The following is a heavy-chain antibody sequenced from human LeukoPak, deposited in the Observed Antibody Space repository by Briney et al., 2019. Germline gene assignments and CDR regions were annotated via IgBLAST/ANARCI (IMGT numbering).Heavy chain of an antibody. J-gene: IGHJ5*02. CDR2: IYFSGST. CDR1: GGSISSSSYY. Sequence: SETLSLTCTVSGGSISSSSYYWGWIRQPPGKGLEWIGSIYFSGSTYYNPSLKSRVTISVDTSKNQFSLKLSSVTAADTAVYYCARDLYDILTGYPHWFDPWGQGTLVTVSS. V-gene: IGHV4-39*07. CDR3: ARDLYDILTGYPHWFDP. D-gene: IGHD3-9*01.